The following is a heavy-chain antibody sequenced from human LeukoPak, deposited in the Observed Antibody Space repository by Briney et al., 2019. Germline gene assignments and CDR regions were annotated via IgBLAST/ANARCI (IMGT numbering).Heavy chain of an antibody. CDR1: GFTFSSYS. V-gene: IGHV3-21*01. Sequence: GGSLRLSCAASGFTFSSYSMNWVRQAPGKGLEWVSSISSSSSYIYYADSVKGRFTISRDNAKNSLYLQMNSLRAEDTAVYYCARDLEYIVVVPAAMIWFDPWGQGTLVTVSS. CDR2: ISSSSSYI. CDR3: ARDLEYIVVVPAAMIWFDP. D-gene: IGHD2-2*01. J-gene: IGHJ5*02.